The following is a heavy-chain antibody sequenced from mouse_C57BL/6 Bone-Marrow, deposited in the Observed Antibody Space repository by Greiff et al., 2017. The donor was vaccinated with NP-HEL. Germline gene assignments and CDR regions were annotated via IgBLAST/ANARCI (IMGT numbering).Heavy chain of an antibody. D-gene: IGHD2-4*01. CDR3: TGSDYDGDFDY. Sequence: EVMLVESGGGLVQPGGSMKLSCAASGFTFSDAWMDWVRQSPEKGLEWVAEIRNKANNHATYYAESVKGRFTISSDDSKSSVYLQMNSLRAEDTGIYYCTGSDYDGDFDYWGQGTTLTVSS. J-gene: IGHJ2*01. CDR2: IRNKANNHAT. V-gene: IGHV6-6*01. CDR1: GFTFSDAW.